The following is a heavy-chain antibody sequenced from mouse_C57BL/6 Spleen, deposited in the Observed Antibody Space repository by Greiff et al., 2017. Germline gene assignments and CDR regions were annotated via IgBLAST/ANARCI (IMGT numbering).Heavy chain of an antibody. Sequence: VQLQQPGAELVKPGASVKLSCKASGYTFTSYWMPWVQQRPGQGPEWIGMIHPISGSTNYNEKFKSKATLTVDKSSSTAYMQLSSLTSEDSAVYYCARGDGYYGGYFDVWGTGTTVTVSS. D-gene: IGHD2-3*01. V-gene: IGHV1-64*01. CDR2: IHPISGST. CDR1: GYTFTSYW. J-gene: IGHJ1*03. CDR3: ARGDGYYGGYFDV.